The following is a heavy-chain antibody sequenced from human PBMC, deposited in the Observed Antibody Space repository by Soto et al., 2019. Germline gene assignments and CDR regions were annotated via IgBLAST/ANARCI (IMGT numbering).Heavy chain of an antibody. V-gene: IGHV4-39*01. CDR1: GGSISSSSYY. Sequence: QLQLQESGPGLVKPSETLSLTCTVSGGSISSSSYYWGWIRQPPGKGLEWIGSIYYSGSTYYNPSLKSRVTITVDTSQNQFSLKLSAVTAADTAVYYCASVYCSGGSCYPYYFDYWGQGTLVTVSS. J-gene: IGHJ4*02. CDR3: ASVYCSGGSCYPYYFDY. CDR2: IYYSGST. D-gene: IGHD2-15*01.